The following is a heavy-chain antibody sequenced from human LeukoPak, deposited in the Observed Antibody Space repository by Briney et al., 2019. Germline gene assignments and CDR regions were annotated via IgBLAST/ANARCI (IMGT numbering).Heavy chain of an antibody. J-gene: IGHJ3*02. V-gene: IGHV1-46*01. CDR3: AREEMIVVVIGAFDI. D-gene: IGHD3-22*01. CDR2: INPSGGST. CDR1: GNTFTSYY. Sequence: ASVKVSCKASGNTFTSYYMHWVRQAPGQGLEWMGIINPSGGSTSYAQKFQGRVTMTRDTSTSTVYMELSSLRSEDTAVYYCAREEMIVVVIGAFDIWGQGTMVTVSS.